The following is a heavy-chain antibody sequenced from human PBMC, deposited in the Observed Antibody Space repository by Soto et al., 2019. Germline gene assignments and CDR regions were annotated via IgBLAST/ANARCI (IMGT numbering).Heavy chain of an antibody. V-gene: IGHV4-30-4*01. D-gene: IGHD2-2*01. CDR2: IYYSGST. Sequence: SETLSLTCTVSGGSISSGDYYWSWIRQPPGKGLEWIGYIYYSGSTYYNPSLKRRVTISVDTSKNQFSLKLSSVTAADTAVYYCARAPAAPDWFDPWGQGTLVTVSS. CDR1: GGSISSGDYY. CDR3: ARAPAAPDWFDP. J-gene: IGHJ5*02.